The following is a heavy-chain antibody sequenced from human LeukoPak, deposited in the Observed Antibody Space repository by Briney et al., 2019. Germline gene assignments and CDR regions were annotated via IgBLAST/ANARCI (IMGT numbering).Heavy chain of an antibody. CDR3: ARAARYCSGGSCYLY. D-gene: IGHD2-15*01. CDR1: GGSISSYY. Sequence: SETLSLTCTVSGGSISSYYWSWIRQPPGKGLEWIGYTYYSGSTNYNPSLKSRVTISVDTSKNQFSLKLSSVTAADTAVYYCARAARYCSGGSCYLYWGQGTLVTVSS. J-gene: IGHJ4*02. CDR2: TYYSGST. V-gene: IGHV4-59*01.